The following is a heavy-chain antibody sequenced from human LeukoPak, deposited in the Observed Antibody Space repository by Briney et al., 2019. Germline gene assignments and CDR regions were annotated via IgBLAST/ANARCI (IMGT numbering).Heavy chain of an antibody. D-gene: IGHD6-13*01. J-gene: IGHJ4*02. V-gene: IGHV3-7*01. CDR3: ARVGYSSTGGSYDY. CDR1: GFTFSTYW. CDR2: MNQDGSEK. Sequence: GGSLRLSCAGSGFTFSTYWMSWVRQAPGKGLVWVAHMNQDGSEKYYGDSVKGRFTVSRDNAKNSLYLQMSTLRAEDTAVYCCARVGYSSTGGSYDYWGQGTLVTVSS.